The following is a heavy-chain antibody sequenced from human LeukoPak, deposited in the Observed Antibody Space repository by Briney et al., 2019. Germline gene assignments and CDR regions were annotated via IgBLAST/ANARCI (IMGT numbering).Heavy chain of an antibody. J-gene: IGHJ4*02. D-gene: IGHD3-22*01. CDR3: ARVDVVVTQYFDY. V-gene: IGHV4-31*03. CDR1: GGSISSGGYY. Sequence: SQTLSLTCTVSGGSISSGGYYWSWIRQHPGKGLEWIGYTYYSGSTYYNPSLKSRVTISVDTSKKQFSLKLSSVTAADTAVYYCARVDVVVTQYFDYWGQGTLVTVSS. CDR2: TYYSGST.